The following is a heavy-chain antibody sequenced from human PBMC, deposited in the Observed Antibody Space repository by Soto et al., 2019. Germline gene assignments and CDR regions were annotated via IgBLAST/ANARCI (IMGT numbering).Heavy chain of an antibody. CDR3: ASEVVPAATERDY. CDR2: ISSSSSYI. D-gene: IGHD2-2*01. V-gene: IGHV3-21*01. Sequence: PGGSLRLSCAASGFTFSSYSMNWVRQAPGKGLEWVSSISSSSSYIYYADSLKGRFTISRDNAKNSLYLQMNSLRAEDTAVYYCASEVVPAATERDYWGQGTLVTVSS. CDR1: GFTFSSYS. J-gene: IGHJ4*02.